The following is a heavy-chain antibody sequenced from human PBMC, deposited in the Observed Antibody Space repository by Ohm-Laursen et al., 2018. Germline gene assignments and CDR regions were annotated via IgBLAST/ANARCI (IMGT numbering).Heavy chain of an antibody. Sequence: SLRLSCAASGFTLSSYAMSWVRQAPGKGLEWVSAISTGGFTTFYADSVKDRFTISGDNSKNTLYLQMDSLRAEDTALYYCAKGVGYDTSGYVAFDIWGQGTMVTVSS. D-gene: IGHD3-22*01. CDR3: AKGVGYDTSGYVAFDI. V-gene: IGHV3-23*01. J-gene: IGHJ3*02. CDR1: GFTLSSYA. CDR2: ISTGGFTT.